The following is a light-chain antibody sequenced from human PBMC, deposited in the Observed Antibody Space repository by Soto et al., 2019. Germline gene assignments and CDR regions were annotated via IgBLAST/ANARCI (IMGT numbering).Light chain of an antibody. CDR1: QSVSSN. J-gene: IGKJ1*01. CDR2: GAS. Sequence: EIVMTQSPATLSVSPGERATLSCRASQSVSSNLAWYQQKPGQAPRLLIYGASTRATGIPARFSGSGSGTEFTFTLSSLQSENYEIYVYKYYNNCTPNRMFGKGTKVEIK. V-gene: IGKV3-15*01. CDR3: KYYNNCTPNRM.